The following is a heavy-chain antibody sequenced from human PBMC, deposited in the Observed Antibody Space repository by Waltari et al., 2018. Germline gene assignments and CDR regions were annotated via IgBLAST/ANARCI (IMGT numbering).Heavy chain of an antibody. CDR2: MNPNSGNT. J-gene: IGHJ5*02. CDR1: GYTFTSYD. V-gene: IGHV1-8*01. CDR3: ARVAVAGTDNWFDP. Sequence: QVQLVQSGAEVKKPGASVKVSCKASGYTFTSYDINWVRQATGQGLEWMGWMNPNSGNTGYAQKIQGRVTMTRNTSISTAYMELSMLRSEEAAVYYCARVAVAGTDNWFDPWGQGTLVTVSS. D-gene: IGHD6-19*01.